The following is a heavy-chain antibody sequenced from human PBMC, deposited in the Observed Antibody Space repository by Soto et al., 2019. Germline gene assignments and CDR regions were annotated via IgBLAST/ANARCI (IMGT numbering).Heavy chain of an antibody. CDR2: IWYDGSNK. V-gene: IGHV3-33*01. CDR3: ARDWAIFGVVTAHGMDV. J-gene: IGHJ6*02. Sequence: APGKGLEWVAVIWYDGSNKYYADSVKGRFTISRDNSKNTLYLQMNSLRAEDTAVYYCARDWAIFGVVTAHGMDVWGQGTTVTVSS. D-gene: IGHD3-3*01.